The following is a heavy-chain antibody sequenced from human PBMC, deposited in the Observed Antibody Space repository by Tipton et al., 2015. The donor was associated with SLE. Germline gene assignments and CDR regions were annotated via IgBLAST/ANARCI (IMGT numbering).Heavy chain of an antibody. J-gene: IGHJ4*02. V-gene: IGHV5-51*03. Sequence: QLVQSGAEVKKPGESLKISCKGSRYSFTTYWIGWVRQMPGKGLEWMGIIYPGDSDTRYSPSFQGQVTISADKSISTAYLQWSSLKASDTAMYYCARRSGEGGYDYHFDYWGQGTLVTVSS. D-gene: IGHD5-12*01. CDR1: RYSFTTYW. CDR3: ARRSGEGGYDYHFDY. CDR2: IYPGDSDT.